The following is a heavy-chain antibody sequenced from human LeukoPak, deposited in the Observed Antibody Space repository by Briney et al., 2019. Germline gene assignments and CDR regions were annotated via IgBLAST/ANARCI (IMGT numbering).Heavy chain of an antibody. CDR1: GYTFTVYY. J-gene: IGHJ4*02. Sequence: ASVTVSFTASGYTFTVYYMHWVRQAPGQGLEWMGWINPNSGGTNYAQKFQGRVTMTRDTSISTAYMELSRLRSDDTAVYYCARVQVYYDSSGYYYQWGQGTLVTVSS. CDR2: INPNSGGT. D-gene: IGHD3-22*01. V-gene: IGHV1-2*02. CDR3: ARVQVYYDSSGYYYQ.